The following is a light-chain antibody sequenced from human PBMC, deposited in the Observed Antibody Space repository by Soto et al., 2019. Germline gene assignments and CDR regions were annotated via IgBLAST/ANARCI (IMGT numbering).Light chain of an antibody. Sequence: EIVLTQSPGTLSFSPGERATLSCRASQSVSSTSLAWYQQRPGQAPRLLIYGASNRATGIPDRFSGSGSGTDFTLTISRLEPEDFAVYYCQQYDGSPPWTVGLGAKVDIK. J-gene: IGKJ1*01. CDR1: QSVSSTS. V-gene: IGKV3-20*01. CDR2: GAS. CDR3: QQYDGSPPWT.